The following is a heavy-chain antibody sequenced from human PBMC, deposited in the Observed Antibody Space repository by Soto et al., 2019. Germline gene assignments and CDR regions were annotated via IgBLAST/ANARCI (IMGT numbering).Heavy chain of an antibody. J-gene: IGHJ4*02. CDR1: GYTFIHYY. V-gene: IGHV1-46*01. CDR3: ARSLLQRDF. CDR2: INPNGGST. Sequence: QVQLVQSGAEVKKPGASVKVSCKASGYTFIHYYIHWVRQAPGQGLEWMAIINPNGGSTNYAQKLRGRVTVTSDTSTTTVSMELNSLGSDVKVVYFCARSLLQRDFWGQGNLVTVSS. D-gene: IGHD2-21*01.